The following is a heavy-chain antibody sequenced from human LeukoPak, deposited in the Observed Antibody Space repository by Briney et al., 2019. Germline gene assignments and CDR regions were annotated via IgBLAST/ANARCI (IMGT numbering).Heavy chain of an antibody. D-gene: IGHD2-21*02. J-gene: IGHJ6*02. V-gene: IGHV1-46*01. CDR1: GYTFTSYY. CDR2: INPSGGST. CDR3: ARLWGGDSYDYYYYGMDV. Sequence: ASVKVSCKASGYTFTSYYMHWVRQAPGQGLEWMGIINPSGGSTSYAQKFQGRVTMTRDTSTSTVYMELSSLRSEDTAVYYCARLWGGDSYDYYYYGMDVWGQGTTVTVSS.